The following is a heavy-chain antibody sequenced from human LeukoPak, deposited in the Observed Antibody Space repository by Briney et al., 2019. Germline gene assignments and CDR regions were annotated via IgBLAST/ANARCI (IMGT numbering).Heavy chain of an antibody. Sequence: GGSLRLSCAASGFTFSSYGMHRVRQAPGKGLEWVAFIRNDGSDKYHADSVKGRFTISRDNSKNTLYLQMNSLRTEDTAVYYCANEWLHVSGSYKANNWGQGTLVTVSS. CDR3: ANEWLHVSGSYKANN. CDR1: GFTFSSYG. V-gene: IGHV3-30*02. D-gene: IGHD3-10*01. J-gene: IGHJ4*02. CDR2: IRNDGSDK.